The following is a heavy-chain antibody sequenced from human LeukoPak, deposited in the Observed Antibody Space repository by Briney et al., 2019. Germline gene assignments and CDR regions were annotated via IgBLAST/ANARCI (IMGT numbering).Heavy chain of an antibody. CDR3: ARGREGSPAPTDY. J-gene: IGHJ4*02. Sequence: PGGSLRLSCAASGFTFSSYGMSWVRQAPGKGLEWVSAISGSGGSTYYADSVKGRFTISRDNAKNSLYLQMNSLRAEDTAVYYCARGREGSPAPTDYWGQGTLVTVSS. D-gene: IGHD2-2*01. CDR2: ISGSGGST. CDR1: GFTFSSYG. V-gene: IGHV3-23*01.